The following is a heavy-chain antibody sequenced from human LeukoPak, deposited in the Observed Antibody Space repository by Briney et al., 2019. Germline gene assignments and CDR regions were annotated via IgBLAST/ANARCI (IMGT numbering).Heavy chain of an antibody. CDR3: ARHAGRRIAARTFDY. CDR2: IYHSGST. V-gene: IGHV4-38-2*01. Sequence: SETLSLTCAVSGYSISSGYYWGWIRQPPGKGLEWIGSIYHSGSTYYNPSLKSRVTISVDTSKNQFSLKLSSVTAADTAVYYCARHAGRRIAARTFDYWGQGTLVTVSS. D-gene: IGHD6-6*01. CDR1: GYSISSGYY. J-gene: IGHJ4*02.